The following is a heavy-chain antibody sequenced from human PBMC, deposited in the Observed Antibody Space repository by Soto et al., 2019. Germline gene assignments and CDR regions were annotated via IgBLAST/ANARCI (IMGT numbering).Heavy chain of an antibody. CDR3: ARDIDY. CDR2: IYADGRT. J-gene: IGHJ4*02. CDR1: GFIISTLY. V-gene: IGHV3-66*01. Sequence: PWGPLRLPCAASGFIISTLYMSWVRQTPGKGLEWVSTIYADGRTYYADSVKGRFTMSRDNVKNTLFLQMNSLRVEDTAVYYCARDIDYCGQGTLVTVSS.